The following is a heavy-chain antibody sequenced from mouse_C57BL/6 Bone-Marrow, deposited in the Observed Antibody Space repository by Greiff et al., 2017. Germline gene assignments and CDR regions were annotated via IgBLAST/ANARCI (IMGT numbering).Heavy chain of an antibody. CDR1: GFNIKDYY. V-gene: IGHV14-2*01. J-gene: IGHJ3*01. CDR3: ARGPMEDWFAY. D-gene: IGHD1-1*02. CDR2: IDPEDGET. Sequence: VHVKQSGAELVKPGASVKLSCTASGFNIKDYYMHWVKQRTEQGLEWIGRIDPEDGETKYAPKFQGKATITADTSSNTSYLQLSSLTSEDTAVYYCARGPMEDWFAYWGQETLVTVSA.